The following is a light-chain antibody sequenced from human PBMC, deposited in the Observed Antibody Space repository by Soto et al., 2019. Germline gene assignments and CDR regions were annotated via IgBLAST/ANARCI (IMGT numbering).Light chain of an antibody. CDR1: SGDVGGYNY. CDR3: SSYTTTNTLGYV. Sequence: QSALTQPASVSGSPGQSIAISCTGTSGDVGGYNYVSWYQQHPDKAPKLIIFDVSNRPSGIFIRFSGSKSGNTASLTISGLQAEDEADYYCSSYTTTNTLGYVFGTGTKVTVL. CDR2: DVS. J-gene: IGLJ1*01. V-gene: IGLV2-14*03.